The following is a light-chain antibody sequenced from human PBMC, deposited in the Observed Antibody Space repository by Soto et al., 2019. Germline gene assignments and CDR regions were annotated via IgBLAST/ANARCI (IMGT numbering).Light chain of an antibody. CDR1: QSVSSY. Sequence: EIVLTQSPATLSLSPGERATLSCRASQSVSSYLAWYQQKPGQAPRLLIYDASNRATGIPARFSGSGSGTDFTLTISSREPEDFAVDYCQQRSNWPPGWTFGQGTKVEIK. CDR3: QQRSNWPPGWT. V-gene: IGKV3-11*01. CDR2: DAS. J-gene: IGKJ1*01.